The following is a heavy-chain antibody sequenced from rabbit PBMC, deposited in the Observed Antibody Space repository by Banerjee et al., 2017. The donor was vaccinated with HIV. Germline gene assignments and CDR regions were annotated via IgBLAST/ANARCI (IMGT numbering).Heavy chain of an antibody. J-gene: IGHJ3*01. D-gene: IGHD1-1*01. Sequence: QSLEESGGGLVQPEGSLTLTCTASRFSFSTYCMSWVRQAPGKGLEWIGCINTGSGSAYYASWVNGRFTISKTSSTTVTLQMTSLTAADTATYFCARDPYGLTNNYIWGQGTLVTVS. CDR3: ARDPYGLTNNYI. CDR2: INTGSGSA. V-gene: IGHV1S40*01. CDR1: RFSFSTYC.